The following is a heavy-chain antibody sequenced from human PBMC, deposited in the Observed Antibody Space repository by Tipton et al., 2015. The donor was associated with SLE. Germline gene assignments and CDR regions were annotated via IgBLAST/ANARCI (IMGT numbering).Heavy chain of an antibody. CDR1: GYTFTSFD. J-gene: IGHJ4*02. CDR3: ARSRFCSGGSCYPESDY. D-gene: IGHD2-15*01. Sequence: QSGAEVKKPGASVKVSCKASGYTFTSFDINWVRQGTGQGLEWMGWMNPNSGNTGYAQKFQGRVTMTRDTSIDTAYMELSSLRSEDTAVYYCARSRFCSGGSCYPESDYWGQGTLVTVSS. V-gene: IGHV1-8*01. CDR2: MNPNSGNT.